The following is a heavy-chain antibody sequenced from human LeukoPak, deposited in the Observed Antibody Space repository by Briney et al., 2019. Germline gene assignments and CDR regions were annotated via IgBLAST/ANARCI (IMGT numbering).Heavy chain of an antibody. J-gene: IGHJ5*02. CDR3: ARDEGTSSNP. Sequence: SETLSLTCDVSGASVSSYDWSWARQSAGKGLEWIGHISNNGRTNYNPSLKSRVSMSLDTSRNQISLRLTSVTAADTAIYYCARDEGTSSNPWSQGSLVTVSS. V-gene: IGHV4-4*07. CDR2: ISNNGRT. CDR1: GASVSSYD. D-gene: IGHD2-2*01.